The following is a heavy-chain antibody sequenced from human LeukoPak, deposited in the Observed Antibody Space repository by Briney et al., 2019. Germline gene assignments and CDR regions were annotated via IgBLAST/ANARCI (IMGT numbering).Heavy chain of an antibody. CDR3: ARGRVFLDY. Sequence: GRSLRLSCAASGFTFSSYGMHWVRQAPGKGLEWVAVIWYDGSNKYYADSVRGRFTISRDNSKNTLYLQMNSLRAEDTAVYYCARGRVFLDYWGQGTLVTVSS. CDR1: GFTFSSYG. V-gene: IGHV3-33*01. CDR2: IWYDGSNK. J-gene: IGHJ4*02.